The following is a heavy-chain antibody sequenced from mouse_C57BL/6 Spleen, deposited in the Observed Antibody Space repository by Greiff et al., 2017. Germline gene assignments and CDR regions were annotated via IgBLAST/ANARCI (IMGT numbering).Heavy chain of an antibody. D-gene: IGHD2-3*01. CDR2: IYPGDGDT. J-gene: IGHJ1*03. CDR3: ARGASYDGYWYFDV. CDR1: GYAFSSSW. V-gene: IGHV1-82*01. Sequence: VQLQQSGPELVKPGASVKISCKASGYAFSSSWMNWVKQRPGKGLEWIGRIYPGDGDTNYNGKFKGKATLTADKSSSTAYMQLSSLTSEESAVYFCARGASYDGYWYFDVWGTGTTVTVSS.